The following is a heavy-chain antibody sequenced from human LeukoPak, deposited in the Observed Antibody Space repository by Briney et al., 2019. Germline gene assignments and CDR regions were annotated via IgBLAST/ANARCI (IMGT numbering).Heavy chain of an antibody. J-gene: IGHJ3*02. Sequence: GGSLRLSCAASGFTFSSYAMSWVRQAPGKGLEWVSAISGSGGSTYYADSVKGRFTISRDNSKNTLYLQMNSLRAEDTAVYYCAKDGGITIFGVVPIGAFDIWGQGTMVTVSS. CDR1: GFTFSSYA. CDR2: ISGSGGST. D-gene: IGHD3-3*01. CDR3: AKDGGITIFGVVPIGAFDI. V-gene: IGHV3-23*01.